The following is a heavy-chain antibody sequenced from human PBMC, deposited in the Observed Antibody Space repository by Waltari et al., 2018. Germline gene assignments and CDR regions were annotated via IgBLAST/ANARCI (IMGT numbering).Heavy chain of an antibody. V-gene: IGHV3-74*01. Sequence: EEQLLESGGGLVQPGDSLRLSCAGSGFRFSNYWMNWVRQAPGKGLGWVARSSDDGASRSHADCVKGRVTISRDNAKNTVYLQMKRLRGEDTAVYYCARLAPRTYRSPVPGRHYYYGMDVWGQGTTVTVSS. CDR1: GFRFSNYW. D-gene: IGHD3-10*01. J-gene: IGHJ6*02. CDR3: ARLAPRTYRSPVPGRHYYYGMDV. CDR2: SSDDGASR.